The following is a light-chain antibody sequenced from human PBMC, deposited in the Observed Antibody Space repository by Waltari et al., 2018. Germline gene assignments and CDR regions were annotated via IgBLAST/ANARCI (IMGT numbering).Light chain of an antibody. Sequence: AIQLTQSPSSLSASVGDRVTLTCRASQSINSALAWYQQKPGKAPKLLIYDASSLESGVPSRFSGSGYGTDFTLTISSLQPEDFATYYCQQFKSFLITFGQGTRLEIK. CDR1: QSINSA. CDR2: DAS. J-gene: IGKJ5*01. CDR3: QQFKSFLIT. V-gene: IGKV1-13*02.